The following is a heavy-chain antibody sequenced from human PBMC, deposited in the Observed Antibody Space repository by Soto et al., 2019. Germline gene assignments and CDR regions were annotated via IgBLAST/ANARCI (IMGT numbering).Heavy chain of an antibody. J-gene: IGHJ6*02. CDR3: ARQGNSSSWFPRPYMDV. CDR2: IDPSDSYT. D-gene: IGHD6-13*01. V-gene: IGHV5-10-1*01. CDR1: GYSFTSYW. Sequence: LGESLKISCKGSGYSFTSYWISWVRQMPGKGLEWMGRIDPSDSYTNYSPSFQGHVTISADKSISTAYLQWSSLKASDTAMYYCARQGNSSSWFPRPYMDVWGQGTTVTVS.